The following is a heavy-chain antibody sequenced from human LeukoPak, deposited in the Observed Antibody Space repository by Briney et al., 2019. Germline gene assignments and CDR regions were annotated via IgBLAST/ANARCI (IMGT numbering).Heavy chain of an antibody. Sequence: SETLSLTCAVYGGSFSGYYWSWIRQPPGKGLEWIGEINHSGSTNYNPSLKSRVTISVDTSKNQFSLKLSSVTAADTAVYYCARGESGRDGYKSFDYWGQGTLVSVSS. D-gene: IGHD5-24*01. J-gene: IGHJ4*02. V-gene: IGHV4-34*01. CDR2: INHSGST. CDR3: ARGESGRDGYKSFDY. CDR1: GGSFSGYY.